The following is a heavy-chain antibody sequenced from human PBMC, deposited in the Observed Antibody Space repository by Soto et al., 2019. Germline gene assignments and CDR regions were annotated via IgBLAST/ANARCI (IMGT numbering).Heavy chain of an antibody. J-gene: IGHJ4*02. CDR1: GFTFSSYA. D-gene: IGHD4-17*01. Sequence: QVQLVESGGGVVQPGRSLRLSCAASGFTFSSYAMHWVRRAPGKGLDLVAVISNDEVDYKYADSVKGRITISRDNSKNALYLQMDSLRTEDTAVYYCANDRGRGPDDYDFDYWGQGTLVTVSS. CDR3: ANDRGRGPDDYDFDY. V-gene: IGHV3-30*18. CDR2: ISNDEVDY.